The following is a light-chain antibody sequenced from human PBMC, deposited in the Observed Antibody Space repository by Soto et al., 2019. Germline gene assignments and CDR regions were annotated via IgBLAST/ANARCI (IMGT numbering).Light chain of an antibody. J-gene: IGLJ3*02. CDR3: QSYDSSLSVCV. CDR1: SSNIGAGYD. V-gene: IGLV1-40*01. Sequence: QSVLTQPPSVSGAPGQRVTISCTGSSSNIGAGYDVHWYHQLPGTAPKLLIYGNNNRPSGVPDRFFGSRSGTSAALAITGLQAEDDADYYCQSYDSSLSVCVFGVGTKVTVL. CDR2: GNN.